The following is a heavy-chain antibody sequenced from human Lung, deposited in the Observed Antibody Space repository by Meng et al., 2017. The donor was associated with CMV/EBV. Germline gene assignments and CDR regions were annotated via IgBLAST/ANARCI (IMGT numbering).Heavy chain of an antibody. CDR3: AKDWVDYGDDAGPDY. J-gene: IGHJ4*02. D-gene: IGHD4-17*01. V-gene: IGHV3-30*02. CDR1: GFTFSSYV. Sequence: GESLKISCAASGFTFSSYVMHWVRQAPGKGLEWVAFIRYDGSNKYYADSVKGRFTISRDNSKNTLYLQMNSLRAEDTAVYYCAKDWVDYGDDAGPDYWGQGXLVTVSS. CDR2: IRYDGSNK.